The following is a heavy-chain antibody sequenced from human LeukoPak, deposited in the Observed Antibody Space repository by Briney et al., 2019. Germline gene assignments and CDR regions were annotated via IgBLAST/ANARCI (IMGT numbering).Heavy chain of an antibody. CDR3: ARRGPGPAFDY. V-gene: IGHV4-59*08. J-gene: IGHJ4*02. D-gene: IGHD3-10*01. CDR2: IYYSGST. CDR1: GGSISSYY. Sequence: SETLSLTCTVSGGSISSYYWSWIRQPPGKGLEWIGYIYYSGSTNYNPSLKSRVTISVDTSKNQFSLKLSSVTAADTAVYYCARRGPGPAFDYWGQGTLVTVSS.